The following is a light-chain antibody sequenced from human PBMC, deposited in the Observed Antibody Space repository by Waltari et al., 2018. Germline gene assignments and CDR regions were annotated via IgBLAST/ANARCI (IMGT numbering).Light chain of an antibody. V-gene: IGKV4-1*01. CDR2: WAS. CDR3: QQYYSTPYT. CDR1: QSVLYSANSKCY. Sequence: DIVMTQSPDSLAVSLGERANSNCKSSQSVLYSANSKCYLAWYQQKPGQPPKLLIYWASTRESGVPDRFSCSGSGTDFTLTISSLQAEDVAVYYCQQYYSTPYTFGQGTKLEIK. J-gene: IGKJ2*01.